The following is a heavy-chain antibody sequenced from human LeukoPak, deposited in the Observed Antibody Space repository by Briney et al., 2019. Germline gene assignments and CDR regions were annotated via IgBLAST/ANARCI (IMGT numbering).Heavy chain of an antibody. Sequence: GGSLRLSCAASGFTFSSYEMNWVRQAPGKGLQGVSYISSSGSTIYYADSVKGRFTISRDNAKNSLYLQMNSLRAEDTAVYYCAREGDCSSTSCYVLDYWGQGTLVTVSS. CDR2: ISSSGSTI. CDR3: AREGDCSSTSCYVLDY. CDR1: GFTFSSYE. J-gene: IGHJ4*02. D-gene: IGHD2-2*01. V-gene: IGHV3-48*03.